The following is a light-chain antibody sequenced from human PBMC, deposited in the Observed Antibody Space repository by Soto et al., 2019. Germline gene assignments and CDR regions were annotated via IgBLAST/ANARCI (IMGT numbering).Light chain of an antibody. CDR3: QKCGSSPWT. CDR1: QSVSSYY. Sequence: EIVFTQSPSTRSLSPVEGATLSFMASQSVSSYYLAWYQQKPGQAPRLLIYSASSRATGIPDRFSGGGSGADFTLTISRLEPEDFAVYYCQKCGSSPWTFGQGTKVDIK. CDR2: SAS. V-gene: IGKV3-20*01. J-gene: IGKJ1*01.